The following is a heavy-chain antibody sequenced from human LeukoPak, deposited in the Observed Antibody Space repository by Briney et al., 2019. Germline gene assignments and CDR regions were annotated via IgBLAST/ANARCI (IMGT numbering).Heavy chain of an antibody. CDR1: GYTFTSYA. CDR2: INTNTGNP. CDR3: ARESSPVTIFGVVIDAFDI. J-gene: IGHJ3*02. Sequence: ASVKVSCKASGYTFTSYAMNWVRQAPGQGLEWMGWINTNTGNPTYAQGFTGRFVFSLDTSVSTAYLQISSLKAEDTAVYYCARESSPVTIFGVVIDAFDIWGQGTMVTVSS. D-gene: IGHD3-3*01. V-gene: IGHV7-4-1*02.